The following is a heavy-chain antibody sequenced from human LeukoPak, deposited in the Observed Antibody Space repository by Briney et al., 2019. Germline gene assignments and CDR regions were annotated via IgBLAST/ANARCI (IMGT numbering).Heavy chain of an antibody. J-gene: IGHJ4*02. CDR3: AKAGGVWGTFDY. CDR1: GFTFSSYA. V-gene: IGHV3-23*01. CDR2: ISGSGGST. Sequence: GXXLRLSCAASGFTFSSYAMSWVRQAPGKGLEWVSAISGSGGSTYYADSVKGRFTIYRDNTKNKMYLQMNSLRAEDTAVYYCAKAGGVWGTFDYWGQGTLVTVSS. D-gene: IGHD3-16*01.